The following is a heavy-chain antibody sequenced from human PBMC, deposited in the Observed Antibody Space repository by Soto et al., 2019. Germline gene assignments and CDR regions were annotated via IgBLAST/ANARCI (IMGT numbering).Heavy chain of an antibody. CDR3: ARGVLRTFDY. Sequence: QVQLQESGPGLVKPSQTLSLTCTVSGGSIRSGGNSWSWIRQHSGTGLEWIGYIYYSGSTYYNPSLHSRLTISLDTSKNQFSLKLSSVTAADTAVYYCARGVLRTFDYWGQGTLVTVSS. CDR2: IYYSGST. J-gene: IGHJ4*02. CDR1: GGSIRSGGNS. V-gene: IGHV4-31*03.